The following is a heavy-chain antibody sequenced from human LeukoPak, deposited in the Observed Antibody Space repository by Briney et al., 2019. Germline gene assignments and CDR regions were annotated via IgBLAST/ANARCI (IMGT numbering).Heavy chain of an antibody. CDR1: GVTFSTAR. CDR2: IKSNGVAT. D-gene: IGHD3-10*01. J-gene: IGHJ4*02. V-gene: IGHV3-15*01. CDR3: AADDPKYGSGEIDY. Sequence: GGTLRLSCAASGVTFSTARMSWGREAPGEGGEWRGQIKSNGVATNYSISVKGSFTISREDSRRTFFLQMNSLTIEDTAVYYCAADDPKYGSGEIDYWGQGILVTVSS.